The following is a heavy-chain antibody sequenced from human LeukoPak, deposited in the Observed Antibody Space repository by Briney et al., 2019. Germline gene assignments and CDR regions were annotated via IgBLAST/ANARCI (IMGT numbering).Heavy chain of an antibody. V-gene: IGHV4-34*01. D-gene: IGHD1-14*01. J-gene: IGHJ6*03. CDR2: INHSGST. Sequence: SETLSLTCAVYGGSFSNYYWSWIRKSPGKGLEWIGEINHSGSTYYNPSLKSRVTMSVDTSKNQFSLNLSSVTAADTAVYYCAREAATEPHYYYYMDVWGKGTTVTVSS. CDR3: AREAATEPHYYYYMDV. CDR1: GGSFSNYY.